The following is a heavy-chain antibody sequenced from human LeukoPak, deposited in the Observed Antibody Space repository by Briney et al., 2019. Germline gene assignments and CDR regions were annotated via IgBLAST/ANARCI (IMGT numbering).Heavy chain of an antibody. D-gene: IGHD5-18*01. Sequence: SETLSLTCTVSGGXISGFYCGWIRQPPGKGLEWIGFIYYSGSANYNPSLKSRVTISVDTSKNQFSLKLSSVTAADSAVYYCARHPTVMVAFDIWGQGTMVTVSS. V-gene: IGHV4-59*08. CDR3: ARHPTVMVAFDI. J-gene: IGHJ3*02. CDR1: GGXISGFY. CDR2: IYYSGSA.